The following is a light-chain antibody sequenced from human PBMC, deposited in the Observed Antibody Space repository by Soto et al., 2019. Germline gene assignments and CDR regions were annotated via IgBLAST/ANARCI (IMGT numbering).Light chain of an antibody. CDR3: QQFGSSPLFT. V-gene: IGKV3-20*01. Sequence: EIVLTQSPGTLSLSPGERATLSCRASQSVSSSYLAWYQQKPGQAPRLGIYGASSRDTGIPDRFSGSGSGTDFTLTISRLEPEDFAVYYCQQFGSSPLFTFGPGTKVDIK. CDR1: QSVSSSY. CDR2: GAS. J-gene: IGKJ3*01.